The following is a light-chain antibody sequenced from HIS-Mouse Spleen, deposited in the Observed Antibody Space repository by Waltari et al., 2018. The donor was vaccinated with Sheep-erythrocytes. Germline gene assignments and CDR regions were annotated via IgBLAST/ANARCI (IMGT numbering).Light chain of an antibody. CDR3: AAWDDSLNGYV. V-gene: IGLV1-44*01. CDR2: SNN. J-gene: IGLJ1*01. Sequence: QSVLTQPPSASGTPGQRVTISLSGRSSNIGSNTVNWYQQLPGTAPKLLIYSNNQRPSGVPDRFSGSKSGTSASLAISGLQSEDEADYYCAAWDDSLNGYVFGTGTKVTVL. CDR1: SSNIGSNT.